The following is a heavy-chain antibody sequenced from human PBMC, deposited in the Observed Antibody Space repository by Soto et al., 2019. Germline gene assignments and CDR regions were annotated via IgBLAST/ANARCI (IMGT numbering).Heavy chain of an antibody. J-gene: IGHJ6*02. D-gene: IGHD2-2*02. Sequence: GESLKISCKGSGYSFTSYWIGWVRQVPGKGLEWMGTIYPGDSDTRYSPSFQGQVTISADKSISTAYLQWSSLKASDTAMYYCARLGCSSTSCYTPRYYYGMDVWGQGTTVTVSS. V-gene: IGHV5-51*01. CDR1: GYSFTSYW. CDR3: ARLGCSSTSCYTPRYYYGMDV. CDR2: IYPGDSDT.